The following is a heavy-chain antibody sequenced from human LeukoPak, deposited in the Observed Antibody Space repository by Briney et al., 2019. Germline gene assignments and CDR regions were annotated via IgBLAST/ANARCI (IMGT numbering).Heavy chain of an antibody. J-gene: IGHJ4*02. Sequence: GASVEVSCKASGGTFSSYAISWVRQAPGQGLEWMGRIIPILGIANYAQKFQGRVTITADKSTSTAYMELSSLRSEDTAVYYCARGLLPGIAAAVGYWGQGTLVTVSS. CDR1: GGTFSSYA. CDR3: ARGLLPGIAAAVGY. CDR2: IIPILGIA. V-gene: IGHV1-69*04. D-gene: IGHD6-13*01.